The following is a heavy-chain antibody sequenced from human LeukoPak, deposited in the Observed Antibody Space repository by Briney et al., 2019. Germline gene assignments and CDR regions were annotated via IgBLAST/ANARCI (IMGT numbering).Heavy chain of an antibody. J-gene: IGHJ5*02. CDR2: TYYRSTWYN. CDR3: ARRLTQYDCFDP. V-gene: IGHV6-1*01. Sequence: SQTLSLTCAISGDSVSSNSVTWNRIRQSPSRGLEWLGRTYYRSTWYNDYAVSVRGRITVNPDTSKNQFSLHLNSVTPEDTALYYCARRLTQYDCFDPWGQGILVTVSS. CDR1: GDSVSSNSVT. D-gene: IGHD2-2*01.